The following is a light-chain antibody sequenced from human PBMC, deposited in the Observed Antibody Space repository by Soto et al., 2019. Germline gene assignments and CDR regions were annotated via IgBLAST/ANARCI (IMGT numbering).Light chain of an antibody. CDR1: QSLLFRSNNKNY. CDR3: QQFYSSPIT. Sequence: DIVMTQSPDSLAVSLGERATINCRSSQSLLFRSNNKNYLAWYQLKPGQPPKLLIYWASTRESGVPDRISASGSGTDFTLTISSLQAKDVAVYYCQQFYSSPITFGQGTRLEIK. CDR2: WAS. V-gene: IGKV4-1*01. J-gene: IGKJ5*01.